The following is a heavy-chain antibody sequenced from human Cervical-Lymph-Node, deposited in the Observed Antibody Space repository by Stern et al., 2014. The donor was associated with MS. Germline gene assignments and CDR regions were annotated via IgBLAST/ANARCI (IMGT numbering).Heavy chain of an antibody. CDR3: ARVTGRGTRQNWFDS. Sequence: QVQLQESGPGLVKPSETVSLTCAVSGGSVSSKYWNWIRQPPGKGLEWIGYIYSDGSTNYNPSLKSRVVISLDTSTNQFSLSLTSVTAADTAVYYARVTGRGTRQNWFDSWGQGTLVTVSS. D-gene: IGHD1-26*01. J-gene: IGHJ5*01. CDR1: GGSVSSKY. V-gene: IGHV4-59*02. CDR2: IYSDGST.